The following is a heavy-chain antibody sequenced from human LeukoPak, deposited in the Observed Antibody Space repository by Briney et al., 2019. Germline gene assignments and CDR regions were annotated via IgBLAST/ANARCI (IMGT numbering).Heavy chain of an antibody. CDR2: ITDSGGRT. V-gene: IGHV3-23*01. D-gene: IGHD2/OR15-2a*01. Sequence: GGSLRLSCAASGFTFSSYAMSWVRQAPGKGLEWVSAITDSGGRTYYADSVKGRFTFPRDNSKNTLYLQMNGLRAEDTAVYYCAKDVIRVGASHFDYWGQGTLVTVSS. J-gene: IGHJ4*02. CDR1: GFTFSSYA. CDR3: AKDVIRVGASHFDY.